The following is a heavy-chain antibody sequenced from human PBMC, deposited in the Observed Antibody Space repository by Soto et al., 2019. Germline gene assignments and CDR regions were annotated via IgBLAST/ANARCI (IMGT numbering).Heavy chain of an antibody. CDR2: IYPDDSDI. V-gene: IGHV5-51*03. D-gene: IGHD3-10*01. CDR1: GYSFTNYW. Sequence: GESLKISCKGSGYSFTNYWIGWVRQMPGKGLEWIGIIYPDDSDIRYSPSFQGQVTISADKSISTAYLQWSSLKASDTAMYYCARSGNKYYYYYGMDVWGQGTTVTVSS. CDR3: ARSGNKYYYYYGMDV. J-gene: IGHJ6*02.